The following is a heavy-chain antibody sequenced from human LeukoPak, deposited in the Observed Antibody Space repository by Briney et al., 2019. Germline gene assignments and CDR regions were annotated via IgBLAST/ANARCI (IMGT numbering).Heavy chain of an antibody. Sequence: GGSLRLSCAASGFTFSSYGMHWVRQAPGEGLEWVAVISYDGSNKYYADSVKGRFTISRDNSKNTLYLQMNSLRAEDTAVYYCAKDDVLLWFEELMEGGAFDIWGQGTMVTVSS. V-gene: IGHV3-30*18. CDR3: AKDDVLLWFEELMEGGAFDI. J-gene: IGHJ3*02. CDR2: ISYDGSNK. CDR1: GFTFSSYG. D-gene: IGHD3-10*01.